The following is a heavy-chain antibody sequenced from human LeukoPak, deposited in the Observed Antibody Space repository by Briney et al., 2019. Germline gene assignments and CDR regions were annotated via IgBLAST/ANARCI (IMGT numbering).Heavy chain of an antibody. CDR3: AREHSTPDYSYYYMDV. Sequence: PGGSLRLSCAASGFTFSSYEMNWVRQAPGKGLEWVSYISSSGSTIYYADSVKGRFTISRDNAKNSLYLQMNSLRAEDTAVYYCAREHSTPDYSYYYMDVWGKGTTVTVSS. V-gene: IGHV3-48*03. D-gene: IGHD6-13*01. J-gene: IGHJ6*03. CDR1: GFTFSSYE. CDR2: ISSSGSTI.